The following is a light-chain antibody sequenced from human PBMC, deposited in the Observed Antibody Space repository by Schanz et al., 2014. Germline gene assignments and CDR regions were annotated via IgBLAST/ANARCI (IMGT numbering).Light chain of an antibody. J-gene: IGKJ2*01. CDR2: RAS. V-gene: IGKV3-15*01. CDR1: QSVSSSY. Sequence: EIVLTQSPGTLSLSPGERATLSCRASQSVSSSYLAWYQQKPGQAPRLLIYRASTRATGIPARFSGSGSGTEFTLTISSLQSEDFAVYYCQQYNHWPPYTFGQGTKLEIK. CDR3: QQYNHWPPYT.